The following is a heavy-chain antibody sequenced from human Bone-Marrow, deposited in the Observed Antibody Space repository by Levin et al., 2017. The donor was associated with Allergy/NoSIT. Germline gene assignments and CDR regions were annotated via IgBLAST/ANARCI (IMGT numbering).Heavy chain of an antibody. J-gene: IGHJ4*02. CDR2: IRNKAHGGTT. CDR1: GFTFGDYA. CDR3: TRDRGEWGQFYFDC. D-gene: IGHD1-26*01. Sequence: GGSLRLSCTGSGFTFGDYAMSWVRQAPGKGLEWVGFIRNKAHGGTTEYAASVKGRLTISRDNSKNTLSLQMNSLRAEDTAIYYCTRDRGEWGQFYFDCWGQGTLVTVSS. V-gene: IGHV3-49*04.